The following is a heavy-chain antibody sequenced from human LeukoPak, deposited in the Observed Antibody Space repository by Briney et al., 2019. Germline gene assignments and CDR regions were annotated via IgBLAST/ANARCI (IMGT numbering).Heavy chain of an antibody. CDR2: ISYDGTNK. J-gene: IGHJ3*02. CDR3: AKDKAGSSWYSGSDAFDI. V-gene: IGHV3-30*04. Sequence: RSGGSLRLSCAASGFTFSSYAMHWVRQAPGKGLEWVAVISYDGTNKYYADSVKGRFTISRDNSKNTLYLQMNSLRAEDTAVYYCAKDKAGSSWYSGSDAFDIWGQGTMVAVSS. CDR1: GFTFSSYA. D-gene: IGHD6-13*01.